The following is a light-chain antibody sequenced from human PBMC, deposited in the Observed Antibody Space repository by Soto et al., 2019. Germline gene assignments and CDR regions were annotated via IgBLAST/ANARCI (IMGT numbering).Light chain of an antibody. J-gene: IGLJ2*01. CDR1: SSDVGGYNY. CDR2: EVS. CDR3: ASYATSSTVV. V-gene: IGLV2-14*01. Sequence: QSAPTQPASVSGFPGQSITISCTGTSSDVGGYNYVSWYQHHPGKAPKLMIYEVSDRPSGISNRFSGSKSGNTASLTISGLQAEDEADYYCASYATSSTVVFGGGTKVTVL.